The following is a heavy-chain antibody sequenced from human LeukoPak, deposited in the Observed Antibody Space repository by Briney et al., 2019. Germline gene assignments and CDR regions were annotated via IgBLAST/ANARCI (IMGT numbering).Heavy chain of an antibody. V-gene: IGHV3-48*03. CDR1: GFTFSSYE. CDR2: ISSSGSTI. Sequence: GGSLRLSCAASGFTFSSYEMNWVRQAPGKGLEWVSYISSSGSTIYYADSVKGRFTISRDNAKNSLYLQVNSLRAEDTAVYYCARDNYYDSSGKRTNWFDPWGQGTLVTVFS. D-gene: IGHD3-22*01. CDR3: ARDNYYDSSGKRTNWFDP. J-gene: IGHJ5*02.